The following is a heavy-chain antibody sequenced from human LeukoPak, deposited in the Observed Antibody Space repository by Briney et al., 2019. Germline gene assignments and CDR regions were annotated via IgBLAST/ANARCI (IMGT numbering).Heavy chain of an antibody. D-gene: IGHD3-10*01. V-gene: IGHV1-8*01. CDR1: GYTFTSYD. CDR2: MNTNSGNT. Sequence: GASVKVSCKASGYTFTSYDINWVRQATGQGLEWMGWMNTNSGNTGYAQKFQGRVTMTRNTSISTAYMELSSLRSEDTAVYYCARGYYGSGSPRPTSYWGQGTLVTVSS. CDR3: ARGYYGSGSPRPTSY. J-gene: IGHJ4*02.